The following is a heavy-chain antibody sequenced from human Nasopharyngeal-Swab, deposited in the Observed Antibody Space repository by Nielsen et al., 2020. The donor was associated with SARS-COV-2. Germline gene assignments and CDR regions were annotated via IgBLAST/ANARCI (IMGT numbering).Heavy chain of an antibody. Sequence: WISQSPSRGLEWLGRTYYWYKWYNDYAVSVKSRITINPDTSKNQFSLQLNSVTREDTAVYYCARDGIAAAGYYYYYYGMDVWGQGTTVTVSS. CDR2: TYYWYKWYN. CDR3: ARDGIAAAGYYYYYYGMDV. V-gene: IGHV6-1*01. J-gene: IGHJ6*02. D-gene: IGHD6-13*01.